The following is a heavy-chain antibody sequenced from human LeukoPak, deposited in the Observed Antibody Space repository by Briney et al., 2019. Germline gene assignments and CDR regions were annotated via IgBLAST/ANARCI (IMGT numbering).Heavy chain of an antibody. V-gene: IGHV1-69*05. CDR1: GGTFSSYA. CDR2: IIPIFGTA. Sequence: ASVKVSGKASGGTFSSYAISWVRQAPGQGLEWMGRIIPIFGTANYAQKFQGRVTITTDESTSTAYMELSSLRSEDTAVYYCASNGRGMTTFRSGGVNAFDIWGQGTMVTVSS. J-gene: IGHJ3*02. CDR3: ASNGRGMTTFRSGGVNAFDI. D-gene: IGHD3-16*01.